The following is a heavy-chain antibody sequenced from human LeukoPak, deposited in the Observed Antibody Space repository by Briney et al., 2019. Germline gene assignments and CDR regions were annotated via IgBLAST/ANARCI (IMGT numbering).Heavy chain of an antibody. CDR3: ARFSGGSGSYGSLWYFDL. Sequence: ASVKVSCKASGGTFSSYAISWVRQAPGQGLEWMGGIIPIFGTANYAQKFQGRVTITRDTSASTAYMELSSLRSEDTAVYYCARFSGGSGSYGSLWYFDLWGRGTLVTVSS. CDR1: GGTFSSYA. V-gene: IGHV1-69*05. D-gene: IGHD3-10*01. CDR2: IIPIFGTA. J-gene: IGHJ2*01.